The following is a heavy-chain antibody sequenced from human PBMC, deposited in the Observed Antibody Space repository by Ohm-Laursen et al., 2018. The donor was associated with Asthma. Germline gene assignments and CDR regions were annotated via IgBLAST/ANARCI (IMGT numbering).Heavy chain of an antibody. CDR2: VSGLDSGAHT. CDR1: GFTFSSYT. CDR3: TTDLSGARDAFDI. Sequence: SLRLSCAASGFTFSSYTMSWVRQAPGKGLEWLSIVSGLDSGAHTYYADSVKGRFTISRDNSKSTLYLQMNSLKTEDTAVYYCTTDLSGARDAFDIWGQGTMVTVSS. D-gene: IGHD3-10*01. J-gene: IGHJ3*02. V-gene: IGHV3-23*01.